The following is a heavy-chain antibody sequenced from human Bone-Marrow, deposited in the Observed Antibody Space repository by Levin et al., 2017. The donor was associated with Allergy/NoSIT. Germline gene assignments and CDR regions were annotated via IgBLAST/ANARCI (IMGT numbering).Heavy chain of an antibody. CDR3: AVSGDSYGLNQNYFDY. CDR2: ISYDGSNK. CDR1: GFTFSSYA. V-gene: IGHV3-30*04. J-gene: IGHJ4*02. D-gene: IGHD5-18*01. Sequence: GGSLRLSCAASGFTFSSYAMHWVRQAPGKGLEWVAVISYDGSNKYYADSVKGRFTISRDNSKNTLYLQMNSLRAEDTAVYYCAVSGDSYGLNQNYFDYWGQGTLVTVSS.